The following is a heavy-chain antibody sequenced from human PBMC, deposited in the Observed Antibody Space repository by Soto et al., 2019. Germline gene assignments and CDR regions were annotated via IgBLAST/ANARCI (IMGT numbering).Heavy chain of an antibody. D-gene: IGHD3-10*01. Sequence: ASVKVSCKASGYTFTSYYMHWVRQAPGQGLEWMGVLNPSGGTTNYAQKFQGRVTMTRDTSTSTVYMELSSLRSEDTAVYYCAEGDYYGSGSDDYWGPGTLVTVSS. CDR2: LNPSGGTT. CDR3: AEGDYYGSGSDDY. CDR1: GYTFTSYY. V-gene: IGHV1-46*01. J-gene: IGHJ4*02.